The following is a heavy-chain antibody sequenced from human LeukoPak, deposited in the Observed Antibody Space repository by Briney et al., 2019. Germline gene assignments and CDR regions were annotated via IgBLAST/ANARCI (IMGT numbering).Heavy chain of an antibody. CDR1: GGSFSGYY. J-gene: IGHJ4*02. CDR3: ARGRGSYFLYYFDY. D-gene: IGHD1-26*01. Sequence: PSETLSLTCAVYGGSFSGYYWSWIPQPPGKGLEWIGEINHSGSTNYNPSLKSRVTISVDTSKNQFSLKLSSVTAADTAVYYCARGRGSYFLYYFDYWGQGTLVTVSS. V-gene: IGHV4-34*01. CDR2: INHSGST.